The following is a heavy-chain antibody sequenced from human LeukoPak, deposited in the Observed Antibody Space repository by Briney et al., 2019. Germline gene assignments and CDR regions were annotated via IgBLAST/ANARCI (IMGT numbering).Heavy chain of an antibody. CDR2: INHSGST. V-gene: IGHV4-34*01. D-gene: IGHD2-15*01. CDR1: GGSFSGYY. CDR3: ARGDDVVVVAAGFYMDV. Sequence: SETLSLTCAVYGGSFSGYYWSWIRQPAGKGLEWIGEINHSGSTNYNPSLKSRVTISVDTSKNQFSLKLSSVTAADTAVYYCARGDDVVVVAAGFYMDVWGKGTTVTVSS. J-gene: IGHJ6*03.